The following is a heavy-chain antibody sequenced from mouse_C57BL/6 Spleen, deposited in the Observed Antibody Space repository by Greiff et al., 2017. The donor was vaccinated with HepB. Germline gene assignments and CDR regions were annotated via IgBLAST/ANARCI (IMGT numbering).Heavy chain of an antibody. J-gene: IGHJ2*01. D-gene: IGHD1-1*01. CDR1: GFNIKDYY. CDR3: TTFGGSSYYFDY. CDR2: IDPEDGDT. V-gene: IGHV14-1*01. Sequence: VQLQQSGAELVRPGASVKLSCTASGFNIKDYYMHWVKQRPEQGLEWIGRIDPEDGDTEYAPKFQGKATMTADTSSNTAYLQLSSLTSEDTAVYYCTTFGGSSYYFDYWGQGTTLTVSS.